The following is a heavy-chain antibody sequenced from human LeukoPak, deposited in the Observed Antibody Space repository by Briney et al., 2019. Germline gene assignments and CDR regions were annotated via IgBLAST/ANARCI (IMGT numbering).Heavy chain of an antibody. CDR1: GFTFSSYA. V-gene: IGHV3-23*01. Sequence: PGGSLRLSCAASGFTFSSYAMSWVRQAPGKGLEWVSAISGSGGSTYYADSVKGRFTISRDNSKNTLSLQMNSLRAEDTAVYYCARKRMDSDAFDIWGQGTMVTVSS. CDR3: ARKRMDSDAFDI. CDR2: ISGSGGST. D-gene: IGHD3/OR15-3a*01. J-gene: IGHJ3*02.